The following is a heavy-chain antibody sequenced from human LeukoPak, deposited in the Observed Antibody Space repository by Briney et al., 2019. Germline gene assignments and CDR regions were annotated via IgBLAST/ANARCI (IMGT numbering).Heavy chain of an antibody. Sequence: GGSLRLSCAASGFTFTHYAMSWVRQAPGKGLEWVSSISSSGGSTYYADSVKGRFTISRDNSKNALYLQMNSLRAEDTAVYYCAKGAHPSGSYFFDYWGQGTLVTVSS. CDR2: ISSSGGST. V-gene: IGHV3-23*01. J-gene: IGHJ4*02. CDR1: GFTFTHYA. D-gene: IGHD1-26*01. CDR3: AKGAHPSGSYFFDY.